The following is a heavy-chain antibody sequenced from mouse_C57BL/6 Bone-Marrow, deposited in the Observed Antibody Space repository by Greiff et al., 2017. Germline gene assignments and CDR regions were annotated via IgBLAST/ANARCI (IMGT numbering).Heavy chain of an antibody. J-gene: IGHJ3*01. CDR1: GFSLTSYG. V-gene: IGHV2-2*01. Sequence: VQLVESGPGLVQPSQSLSITCTVSGFSLTSYGVYWVRQSPGKGLEWLGVIWSGGSTDYNAAFISRLSISKDNSKSQVFFKMNSLRADDTAIYYCAREGDYDWFAYWGQGTLVTVSA. CDR3: AREGDYDWFAY. D-gene: IGHD2-4*01. CDR2: IWSGGST.